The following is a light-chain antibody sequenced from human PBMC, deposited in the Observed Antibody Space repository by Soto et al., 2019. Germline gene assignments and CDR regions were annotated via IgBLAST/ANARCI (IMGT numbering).Light chain of an antibody. CDR3: QQSYMDPIT. J-gene: IGKJ5*01. CDR2: AAS. Sequence: DIQITQSPSSLSASVEDRVIITCRASQSISNHLNWYQQKPGKAPKLLIFAASSLQSGVPSRFSGSGGGTDFTLSISSVQPEDFATYFCQQSYMDPITFGQGTRLEIK. V-gene: IGKV1-39*01. CDR1: QSISNH.